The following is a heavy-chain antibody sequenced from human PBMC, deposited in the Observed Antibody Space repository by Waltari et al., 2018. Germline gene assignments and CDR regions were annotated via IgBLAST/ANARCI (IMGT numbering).Heavy chain of an antibody. CDR3: ARPPPGVVADAYDY. J-gene: IGHJ4*02. D-gene: IGHD2-15*01. Sequence: VQLVQSGGGLVQPGGSTRLRCIGTGVTFGRFWMSWVRQAPGKGLEWVANIKQDGSEEYYVDSVKGRFNISRDNAKKSLYLQMNSLRVEDTAVYYCARPPPGVVADAYDYWGQGTLVTVSA. CDR1: GVTFGRFW. CDR2: IKQDGSEE. V-gene: IGHV3-7*01.